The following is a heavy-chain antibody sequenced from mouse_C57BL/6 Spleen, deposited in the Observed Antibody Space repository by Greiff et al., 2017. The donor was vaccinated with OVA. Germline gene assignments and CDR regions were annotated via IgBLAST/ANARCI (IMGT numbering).Heavy chain of an antibody. CDR3: AREGTGAMDY. J-gene: IGHJ4*01. CDR2: IYPRSGNT. V-gene: IGHV1-81*01. CDR1: GYTFTSYG. Sequence: QVQLQQSGAELARPGASVKLSCKASGYTFTSYGLHWVKQSTGQGLEWIGEIYPRSGNTYYNEKFKGKATLTADKSSSTAYMELRSLTSEDSAVYFCAREGTGAMDYWGQGTSVTVSS. D-gene: IGHD3-3*01.